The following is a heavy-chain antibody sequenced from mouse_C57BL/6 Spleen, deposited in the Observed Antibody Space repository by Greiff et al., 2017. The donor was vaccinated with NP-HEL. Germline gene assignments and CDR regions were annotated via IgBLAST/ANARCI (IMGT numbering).Heavy chain of an antibody. D-gene: IGHD2-4*01. CDR3: ARYKDYDYDGFAY. Sequence: DVKLVESGPGLAKPSQTLSLTCSVTGYSITSDYWNWIRKFPGNKLEYMGYISYSGSTYYNPSLKSRISITRDTSKNQYYLQLNSVTTEDTATYYCARYKDYDYDGFAYWGQGTLVTVSA. J-gene: IGHJ3*01. CDR1: GYSITSDY. CDR2: ISYSGST. V-gene: IGHV3-8*01.